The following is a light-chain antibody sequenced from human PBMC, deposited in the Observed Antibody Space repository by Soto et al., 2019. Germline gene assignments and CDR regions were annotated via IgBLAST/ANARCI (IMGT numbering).Light chain of an antibody. CDR1: QSVSSSY. CDR3: QQYGNLPLT. V-gene: IGKV3-20*01. CDR2: GTS. J-gene: IGKJ4*01. Sequence: EIVLKQSPGTLSLTPGERATLSCRASQSVSSSYLAWYQHKPGQAPRLLISGTSSRATGIPDRFSGSGAGTDFTLTISRLEPEDFAVYYCQQYGNLPLTFGGGTKVDI.